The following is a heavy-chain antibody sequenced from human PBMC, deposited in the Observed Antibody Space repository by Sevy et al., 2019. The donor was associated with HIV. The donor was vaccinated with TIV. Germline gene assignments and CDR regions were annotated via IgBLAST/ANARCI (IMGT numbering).Heavy chain of an antibody. Sequence: GGCLRLSCAASGFTFSSYWMHWVRQAPGKGLVWVSRINSDGSSTLYADSVKGRFTISRDNAKNTLYLQMNSLRADDTPVYYCARRTLGGWELLGSFDIWGQGTMVTVSS. J-gene: IGHJ3*02. V-gene: IGHV3-74*01. CDR1: GFTFSSYW. D-gene: IGHD2-15*01. CDR3: ARRTLGGWELLGSFDI. CDR2: INSDGSST.